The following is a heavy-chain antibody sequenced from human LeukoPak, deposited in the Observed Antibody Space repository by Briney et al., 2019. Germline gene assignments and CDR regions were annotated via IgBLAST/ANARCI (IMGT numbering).Heavy chain of an antibody. Sequence: GGSLRLSCAASGFTFSSYAMSWVRQAPGKGLEWVSAISGSGGSTYYADSVKGRFTISRDNSKNTLYLQMNSLRAEGTAVYYCAKDPYAGYSYGSPLFDYWGQGTLVTVSS. CDR1: GFTFSSYA. J-gene: IGHJ4*02. D-gene: IGHD5-18*01. CDR3: AKDPYAGYSYGSPLFDY. V-gene: IGHV3-23*01. CDR2: ISGSGGST.